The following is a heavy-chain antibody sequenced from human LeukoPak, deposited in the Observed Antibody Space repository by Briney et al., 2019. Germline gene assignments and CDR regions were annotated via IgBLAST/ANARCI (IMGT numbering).Heavy chain of an antibody. CDR2: IIPIFGTA. D-gene: IGHD2-2*01. V-gene: IGHV1-69*01. J-gene: IGHJ5*02. CDR1: GGTFSSYA. Sequence: AASVKVSCKASGGTFSSYAISLVRQAPGQGLEWMGGIIPIFGTANYAQKFQGRVTITADESTSTAYMELSSLRSEDTAVYYCARDYPIVVVPAARAGNWFDPWGQGTLVTVSS. CDR3: ARDYPIVVVPAARAGNWFDP.